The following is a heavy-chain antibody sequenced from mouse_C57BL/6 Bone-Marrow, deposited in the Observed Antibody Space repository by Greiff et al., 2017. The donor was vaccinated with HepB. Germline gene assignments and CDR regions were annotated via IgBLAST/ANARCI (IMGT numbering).Heavy chain of an antibody. Sequence: EVQLVESEGGLVQPGSSMKLSCTASGFTFSDYYMAWVRQVPEKGLEWVANINYDGSSTYYLDSLKSRFIISRDNAKNILYLQMSSLKSEDTATYYCARGPYYYGSSHFDYWGQGTTLTVSS. J-gene: IGHJ2*01. CDR3: ARGPYYYGSSHFDY. V-gene: IGHV5-16*01. CDR2: INYDGSST. D-gene: IGHD1-1*01. CDR1: GFTFSDYY.